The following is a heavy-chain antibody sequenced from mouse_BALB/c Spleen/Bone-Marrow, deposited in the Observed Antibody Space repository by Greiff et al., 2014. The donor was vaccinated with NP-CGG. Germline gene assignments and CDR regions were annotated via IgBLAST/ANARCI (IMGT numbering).Heavy chain of an antibody. CDR2: ISSGGSYT. Sequence: DVKLVESGGGLVKPGGSLKLSCAASGFTLSSYAMSWVRQTPEKRLEWVATISSGGSYTYYPDSVKGRFTISRDNAKNTLYLQMSSLRSEDTATYYCARQGYHRYDGRGFDYWGQGTTLTVSS. CDR3: ARQGYHRYDGRGFDY. D-gene: IGHD2-14*01. J-gene: IGHJ2*01. CDR1: GFTLSSYA. V-gene: IGHV5-9-3*01.